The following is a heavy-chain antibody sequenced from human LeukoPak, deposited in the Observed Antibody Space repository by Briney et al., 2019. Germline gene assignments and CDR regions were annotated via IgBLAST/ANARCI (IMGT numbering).Heavy chain of an antibody. Sequence: GGSLRLSCAASGFTFSSYWMSWVRQAPGKGLEWVANIKQDGSEKYYVDSVKGRFTISRDNAKNSLYLQMNSLRAEDTAVYYCAKGAIFGVVEDWGQGTLVTVSS. CDR2: IKQDGSEK. D-gene: IGHD3-3*01. CDR3: AKGAIFGVVED. V-gene: IGHV3-7*01. CDR1: GFTFSSYW. J-gene: IGHJ4*02.